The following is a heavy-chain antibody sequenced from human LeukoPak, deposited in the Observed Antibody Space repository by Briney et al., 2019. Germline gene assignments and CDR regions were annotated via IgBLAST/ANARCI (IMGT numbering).Heavy chain of an antibody. Sequence: SETLSLTCTVSSASITSSPYFWGWIRQSPGKGLEWIGSISYSGTTYYNPSLKSRVTISVDTSKNQFSLKLSSVTAADTAVYYCARRYDSSGYYSPYWYFDLWGRGTLVTVSS. CDR1: SASITSSPYF. CDR3: ARRYDSSGYYSPYWYFDL. V-gene: IGHV4-39*07. J-gene: IGHJ2*01. D-gene: IGHD3-22*01. CDR2: ISYSGTT.